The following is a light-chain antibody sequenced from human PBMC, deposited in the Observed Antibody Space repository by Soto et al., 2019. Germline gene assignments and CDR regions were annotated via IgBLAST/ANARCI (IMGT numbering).Light chain of an antibody. CDR3: QHYNNWPRT. V-gene: IGKV3-15*01. CDR1: QSVSSN. Sequence: EIVMTQSPATPSVSPGERATLSCRATQSVSSNLAWYQQKPGQAPRLLIYGALTRATGIPARVSGSGSGTEFTLTNSSLHSEDFEVYYCQHYNNWPRTFGQGTKVEIK. J-gene: IGKJ1*01. CDR2: GAL.